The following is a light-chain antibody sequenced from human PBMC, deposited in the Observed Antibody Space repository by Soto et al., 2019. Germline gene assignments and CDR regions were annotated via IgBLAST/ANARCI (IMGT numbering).Light chain of an antibody. CDR3: QQRGTWRS. CDR2: HAS. V-gene: IGKV3-11*01. J-gene: IGKJ2*01. CDR1: QSVGGY. Sequence: EIVLTQSPATLSSSPGETATLSCRASQSVGGYLAWYQQKPGQAPSLLIYHASNRATGIPARFSGSGSGTDFTLTISSREPEDFAVYYCQQRGTWRSFGQGTKLEIK.